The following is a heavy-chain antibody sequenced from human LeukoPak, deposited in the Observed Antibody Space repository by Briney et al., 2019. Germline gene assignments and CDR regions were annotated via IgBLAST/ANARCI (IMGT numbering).Heavy chain of an antibody. V-gene: IGHV4-59*01. Sequence: SETLSLTCTVSGGFISTYYWSWIRQPPGKGLEWIGYIYYSGSTNYNPSLKSRVTISLDRSKNQLSLKLSSVTGADTAVYYCARKGLTAGLDYWGQGALVTVSS. CDR1: GGFISTYY. J-gene: IGHJ4*02. D-gene: IGHD5-18*01. CDR3: ARKGLTAGLDY. CDR2: IYYSGST.